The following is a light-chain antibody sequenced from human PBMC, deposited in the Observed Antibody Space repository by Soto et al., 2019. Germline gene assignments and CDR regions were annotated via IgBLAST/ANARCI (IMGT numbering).Light chain of an antibody. Sequence: EIVLTQSPGTLSLSPGERATLSCRASQSVSSTYLAWYQHKPGQAPRLLIYGASSRATGIPDRFSVSGSGTDFARTSSRLEPEDFAVYYCQQYGSSPYNFGQGTKLEIK. J-gene: IGKJ2*01. CDR1: QSVSSTY. CDR2: GAS. CDR3: QQYGSSPYN. V-gene: IGKV3-20*01.